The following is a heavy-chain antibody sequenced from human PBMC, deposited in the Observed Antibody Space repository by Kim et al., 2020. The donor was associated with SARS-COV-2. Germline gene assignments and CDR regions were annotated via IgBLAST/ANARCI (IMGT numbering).Heavy chain of an antibody. Sequence: ASVKVSCKASGYTFTSYAMHWVRQAPGQRLEWMGWINAGNGNTKYSQKFQGRVTITRDTSASTAYMELSSLRSEDTAVYYCARERSGYSYGRGYYYYGMDVWGQGTTVTVSS. CDR3: ARERSGYSYGRGYYYYGMDV. CDR1: GYTFTSYA. J-gene: IGHJ6*02. D-gene: IGHD5-18*01. CDR2: INAGNGNT. V-gene: IGHV1-3*01.